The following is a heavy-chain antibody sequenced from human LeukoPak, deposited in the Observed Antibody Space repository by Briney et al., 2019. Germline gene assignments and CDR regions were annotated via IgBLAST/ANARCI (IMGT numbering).Heavy chain of an antibody. V-gene: IGHV5-51*01. D-gene: IGHD3-16*01. J-gene: IGHJ4*02. CDR2: VSSGASDT. CDR3: ARGGWGYSFDY. Sequence: GESLKISCKGSGYPFTNYWIGWVRQMPGKGLEWMGTVSSGASDTIYSPSFQGQVSISADRSINTAYLQWSSLKASDTAMYFCARGGWGYSFDYWGQGTLVTVSS. CDR1: GYPFTNYW.